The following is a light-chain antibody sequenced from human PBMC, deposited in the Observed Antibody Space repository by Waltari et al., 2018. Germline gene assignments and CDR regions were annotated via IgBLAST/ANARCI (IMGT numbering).Light chain of an antibody. CDR1: QTIFYGSNNKNY. CDR2: WAS. CDR3: QQYYDTPLS. V-gene: IGKV4-1*01. J-gene: IGKJ4*01. Sequence: DIVMTQSPDSLAVSLGERATINCKSSQTIFYGSNNKNYLAWYQQKPRQPPRLLVYWASTRESGVPDRFSGSGSGTDFTLTISSLQAEDVAVYYCQQYYDTPLSFGGGTKVEIK.